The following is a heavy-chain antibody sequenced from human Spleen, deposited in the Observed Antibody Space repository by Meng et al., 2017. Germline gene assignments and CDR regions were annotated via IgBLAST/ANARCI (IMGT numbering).Heavy chain of an antibody. CDR3: ATDGGPMIVVGMGY. J-gene: IGHJ4*02. Sequence: ASVKVSCKASGYTFTGYYMHWVRQAPGQGLEWMGRINPNSGGTNYSQKFQGRVTMTRDTSISTAYMELSRLRSDDTAVYYCATDGGPMIVVGMGYWGQGTMVTVSS. V-gene: IGHV1-2*06. CDR2: INPNSGGT. D-gene: IGHD3-22*01. CDR1: GYTFTGYY.